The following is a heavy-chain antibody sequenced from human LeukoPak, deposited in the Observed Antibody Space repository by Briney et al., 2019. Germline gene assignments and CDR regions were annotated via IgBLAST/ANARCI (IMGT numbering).Heavy chain of an antibody. J-gene: IGHJ4*02. V-gene: IGHV1-18*01. Sequence: ASVKVSCKAFGYTFSNYGISWVRQAPGQGLEWMGWISPYNTNTHYAQELQGRVTMTTDTSTSTAYMELRSLRSDDTAVYYCATDLRTYYYDTSGSALLDYWGQGSLVTVSS. CDR2: ISPYNTNT. D-gene: IGHD3-22*01. CDR3: ATDLRTYYYDTSGSALLDY. CDR1: GYTFSNYG.